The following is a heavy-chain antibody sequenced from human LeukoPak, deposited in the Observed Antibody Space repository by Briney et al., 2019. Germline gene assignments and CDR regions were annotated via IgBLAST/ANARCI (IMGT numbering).Heavy chain of an antibody. D-gene: IGHD1-26*01. J-gene: IGHJ4*02. CDR2: ICYSGST. Sequence: SETLSLTCTVSGGSISSYYWSWIRQPPGKGLEWIGYICYSGSTNYNPSLKSRVTISVDTSKNQFSLKLSSVTAADTAVYYCTRILSGSRTLDYWGQGTLVTVSS. V-gene: IGHV4-59*01. CDR3: TRILSGSRTLDY. CDR1: GGSISSYY.